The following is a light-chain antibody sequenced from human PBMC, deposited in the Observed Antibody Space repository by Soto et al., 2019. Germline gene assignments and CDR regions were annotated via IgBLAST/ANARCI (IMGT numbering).Light chain of an antibody. CDR3: GTWDSSLSAGV. J-gene: IGLJ1*01. CDR2: ENN. V-gene: IGLV1-51*02. CDR1: NSNIGNNY. Sequence: QSVLTQPPSVSAAPGQKVTVSCSGSNSNIGNNYVSWYQQLPGTAPKVLIYENNKRPSGIPDRFSGSKSGTSATLGITGLQIGDEADYYCGTWDSSLSAGVFGTGTKVTV.